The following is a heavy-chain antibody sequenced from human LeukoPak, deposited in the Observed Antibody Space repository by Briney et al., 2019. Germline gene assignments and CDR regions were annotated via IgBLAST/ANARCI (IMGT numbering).Heavy chain of an antibody. J-gene: IGHJ6*03. V-gene: IGHV1-69*05. CDR3: ASAVREGHYYYYYMDV. CDR2: IIPIFGTA. Sequence: SVKVSCKASGGTFSSYAISWVRQAPGQGLEWMGGIIPIFGTANYAQKFQGRVTITTDESTSTAYMELSSLRSEDTAVYYCASAVREGHYYYYYMDVWGKGTTVTVSS. D-gene: IGHD1-26*01. CDR1: GGTFSSYA.